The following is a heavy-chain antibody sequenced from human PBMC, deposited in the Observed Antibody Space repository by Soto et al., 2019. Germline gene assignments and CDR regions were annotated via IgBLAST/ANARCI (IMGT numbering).Heavy chain of an antibody. CDR2: VIPIFGTA. D-gene: IGHD3-22*01. CDR3: ARPRDYYDSSGYCYPRGDAFDI. V-gene: IGHV1-69*01. CDR1: GATFSSYA. J-gene: IGHJ3*02. Sequence: QVQLVQTGAEVKKPGSSVKVSCKASGATFSSYAISWVRQAPGQGLEWMGGVIPIFGTANYAQRFQGRVTITADESTSTAYMELSSLRSEDSAVYYCARPRDYYDSSGYCYPRGDAFDIWGQGTMVTVSS.